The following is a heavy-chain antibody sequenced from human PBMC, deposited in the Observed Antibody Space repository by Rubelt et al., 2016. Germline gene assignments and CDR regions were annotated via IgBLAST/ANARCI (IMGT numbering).Heavy chain of an antibody. J-gene: IGHJ4*02. V-gene: IGHV4-34*01. CDR1: GGSFSGYY. D-gene: IGHD3-22*01. CDR3: ARGKEGLGVTMMDY. CDR2: INHSGST. Sequence: QVQLQQWGAGLLKPSETLSLTCAVYGGSFSGYYWSWIRQPPGKGLEWIGEINHSGSTNYNPSLKSRVTRSVDTSRNQCSRKLSSVNAAETEVYYCARGKEGLGVTMMDYWGEGTLVTVSS.